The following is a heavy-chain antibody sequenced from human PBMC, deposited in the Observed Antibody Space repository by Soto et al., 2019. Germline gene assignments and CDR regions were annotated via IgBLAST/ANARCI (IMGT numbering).Heavy chain of an antibody. J-gene: IGHJ4*02. CDR1: GGSISSSSYY. V-gene: IGHV4-39*07. CDR3: ARYIAASGTYYLDF. D-gene: IGHD6-13*01. CDR2: IYYSGST. Sequence: SETLSLTCTVSGGSISSSSYYWGWIRQPPGKGLEWIGSIYYSGSTNYNPSLKSRVIISVDTSKNQFSLRLSSVTAADTAVYYCARYIAASGTYYLDFWGQGTLVTVSS.